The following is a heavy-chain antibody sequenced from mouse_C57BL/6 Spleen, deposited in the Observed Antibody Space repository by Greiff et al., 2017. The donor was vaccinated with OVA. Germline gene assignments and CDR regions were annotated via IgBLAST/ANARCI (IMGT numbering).Heavy chain of an antibody. CDR2: IRLKSDNYAT. Sequence: EVKLVESGGGLVQPGGSMKLSCVASGFTFSNYWMNWVRQSPEKGLEWVAQIRLKSDNYATQYAESVKGRFTISRDDSKSSVYLQMNNLRAEDTGIYYCGPTRYFDVWGTGTTVTVSS. CDR3: GPTRYFDV. D-gene: IGHD1-1*01. CDR1: GFTFSNYW. V-gene: IGHV6-3*01. J-gene: IGHJ1*03.